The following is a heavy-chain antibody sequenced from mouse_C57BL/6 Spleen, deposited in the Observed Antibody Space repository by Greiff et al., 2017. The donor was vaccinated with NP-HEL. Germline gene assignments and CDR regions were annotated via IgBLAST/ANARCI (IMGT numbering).Heavy chain of an antibody. V-gene: IGHV1-15*01. D-gene: IGHD1-1*01. CDR2: IDPETGGT. Sequence: VKLVESGAELVRPGASVTLSCKASGYTFTDYEMHWVKQTPVHGLEWIGAIDPETGGTAYNQKFKGKAILTADKSSSTAYMELRSLTSEDSAVYYCTRCNYGSSYAMDYWGQGTSVTVSS. J-gene: IGHJ4*01. CDR3: TRCNYGSSYAMDY. CDR1: GYTFTDYE.